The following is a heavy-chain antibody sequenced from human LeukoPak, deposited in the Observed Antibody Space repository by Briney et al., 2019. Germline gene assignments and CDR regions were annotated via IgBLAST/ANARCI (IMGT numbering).Heavy chain of an antibody. CDR3: ARDQISSSGWYRDNYFDY. CDR1: GFTFSSYA. D-gene: IGHD6-19*01. V-gene: IGHV3-30-3*01. Sequence: GGSLRLSCAASGFTFSSYAMHWVRRAPGKGLEWVAVISYDGSNKYYADSVKGRFTISRDNSKNTLYLRMNSLRAEDTAVYYCARDQISSSGWYRDNYFDYWGQGTLGTVSS. J-gene: IGHJ4*02. CDR2: ISYDGSNK.